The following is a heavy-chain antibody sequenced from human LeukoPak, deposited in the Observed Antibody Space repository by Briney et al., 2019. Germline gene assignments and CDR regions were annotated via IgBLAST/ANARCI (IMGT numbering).Heavy chain of an antibody. CDR3: AKEGIDYDYA. D-gene: IGHD5-12*01. Sequence: PGGSLRLSCAASGFTFSSYALHWVRQAPGKGLEWVAVISYDGSNKYYADSVKGRFTISRDNSKNTLYLRMNSLRAEDTAVYYCAKEGIDYDYAWGQGTLVTVSS. V-gene: IGHV3-30-3*01. CDR1: GFTFSSYA. J-gene: IGHJ5*02. CDR2: ISYDGSNK.